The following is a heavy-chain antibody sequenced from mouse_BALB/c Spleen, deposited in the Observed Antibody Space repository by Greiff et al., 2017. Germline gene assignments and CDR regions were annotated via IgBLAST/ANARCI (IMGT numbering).Heavy chain of an antibody. CDR2: ISSGSSTI. J-gene: IGHJ3*01. CDR3: ARGDLHYGSRGFAD. Sequence: EVQRVESGGGLVQPGGSRKLSCAASGFTFSSFGMHWVRQAPEKGLEWVAYISSGSSTIYYADTVKGRFTISRDNPKNTLFLQMTSLRSEDTAMYYCARGDLHYGSRGFADWGQGTLVTVSA. D-gene: IGHD1-1*01. V-gene: IGHV5-17*02. CDR1: GFTFSSFG.